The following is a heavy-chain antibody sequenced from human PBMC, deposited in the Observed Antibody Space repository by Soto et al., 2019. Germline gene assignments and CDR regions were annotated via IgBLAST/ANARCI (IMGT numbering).Heavy chain of an antibody. CDR2: IRSKANSYAT. CDR1: GFTFSGSA. CDR3: ARDHSNGWYNWFDP. J-gene: IGHJ5*02. Sequence: GGSLRLSCAASGFTFSGSAMHWVRQASGKGLEWVGRIRSKANSYATAYAASEKGRFTISRDDSKNTAYLQMNSLKTEDTAVYYCARDHSNGWYNWFDPWGQGTLVTVSS. D-gene: IGHD6-19*01. V-gene: IGHV3-73*01.